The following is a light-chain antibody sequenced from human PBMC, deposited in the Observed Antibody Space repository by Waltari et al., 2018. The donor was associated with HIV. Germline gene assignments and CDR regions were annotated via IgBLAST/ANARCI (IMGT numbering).Light chain of an antibody. CDR1: SSDVGSYNY. CDR2: EVS. CDR3: SSYRSSSTPLWV. J-gene: IGLJ3*02. Sequence: QSALTKPASVSGSPGQSITISCTGTSSDVGSYNYVSWHQQHPDKAPKLMIYEVSNRPSGVSNRFSGSKSDNTASLTISGLQAEDEADYYCSSYRSSSTPLWVFGGGTKLTVL. V-gene: IGLV2-14*01.